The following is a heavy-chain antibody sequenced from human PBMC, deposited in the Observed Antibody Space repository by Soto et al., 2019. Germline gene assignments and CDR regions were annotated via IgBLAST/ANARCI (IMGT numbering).Heavy chain of an antibody. CDR1: GYTFTSYG. V-gene: IGHV1-18*01. Sequence: ASVKVSCKASGYTFTSYGSSWVRQAPGQGLEWMGWISAYNGNTNYAQKLQGRVTMTTDTSTSTAYMELRSLRSDDTAVYYCARDLFCTNGVCQFDYWGQGTLVTVSS. CDR3: ARDLFCTNGVCQFDY. CDR2: ISAYNGNT. D-gene: IGHD2-8*01. J-gene: IGHJ4*02.